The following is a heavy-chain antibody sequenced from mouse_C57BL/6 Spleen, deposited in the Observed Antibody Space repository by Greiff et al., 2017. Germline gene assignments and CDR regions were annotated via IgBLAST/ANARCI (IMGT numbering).Heavy chain of an antibody. Sequence: QVQLQQSGVELVRPGASVTLSCKASGYTFTDYEMHWVKQTPVHGLEWIGAIDPETGGTAYNQKFKGKAILTADKSSSTAYMELRSLTSEDSAVYYCTNYYGSIYAMDYWGQGTSVTVSS. D-gene: IGHD1-1*01. CDR1: GYTFTDYE. CDR3: TNYYGSIYAMDY. CDR2: IDPETGGT. J-gene: IGHJ4*01. V-gene: IGHV1-15*01.